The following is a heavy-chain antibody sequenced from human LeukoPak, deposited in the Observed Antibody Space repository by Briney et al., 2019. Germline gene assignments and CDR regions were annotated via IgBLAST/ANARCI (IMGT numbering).Heavy chain of an antibody. V-gene: IGHV3-48*03. Sequence: PGGSLRLSCAASGFAFSSYEMNWVRQAPGKGLEWVSYISSSGSITYYADSGKGRFTISRDNAKNSLYLQMNSLRAEDTAAYYCARGTSPLDYWGQGTLVTVSS. CDR2: ISSSGSIT. CDR1: GFAFSSYE. CDR3: ARGTSPLDY. D-gene: IGHD2-2*01. J-gene: IGHJ4*02.